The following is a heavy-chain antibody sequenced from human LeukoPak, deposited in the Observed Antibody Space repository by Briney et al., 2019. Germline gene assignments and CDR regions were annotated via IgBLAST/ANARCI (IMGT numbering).Heavy chain of an antibody. CDR2: ISSSSSYI. CDR1: GFTFSSYS. V-gene: IGHV3-21*01. Sequence: GSLRLSCAASGFTFSSYSMNWVRQAPGKGLEWVSSISSSSSYIYYADSVKGRFTISGDNAKNSLYLQMNSLRAEDTAVYYCARDPSSGWFDYWGQGTLVTVSS. CDR3: ARDPSSGWFDY. J-gene: IGHJ4*02. D-gene: IGHD6-19*01.